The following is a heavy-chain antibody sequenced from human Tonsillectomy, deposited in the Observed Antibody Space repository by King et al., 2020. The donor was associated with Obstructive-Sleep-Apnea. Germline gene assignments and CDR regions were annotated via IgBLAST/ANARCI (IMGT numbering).Heavy chain of an antibody. J-gene: IGHJ4*02. V-gene: IGHV3-21*01. Sequence: EVQLVESGGGLVKPGGSLRLSCAASGFTFSSYSMNWVRQAPGKGLEWVSSISSSSSYIYYADSAKGRFTISRDNAKNSLYLQMNSLRAEDTAVYYCARLIENERWLQRGDYWGQGTLVTVSS. CDR2: ISSSSSYI. D-gene: IGHD5-24*01. CDR3: ARLIENERWLQRGDY. CDR1: GFTFSSYS.